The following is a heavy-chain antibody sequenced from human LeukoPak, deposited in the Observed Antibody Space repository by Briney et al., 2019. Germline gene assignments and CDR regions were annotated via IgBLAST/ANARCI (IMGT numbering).Heavy chain of an antibody. J-gene: IGHJ4*02. V-gene: IGHV3-23*01. D-gene: IGHD3-22*01. CDR1: GFTFSSYA. CDR3: AKWSYDSSGYYLFGDPY. CDR2: ISGSGGST. Sequence: GGSLRLSCAASGFTFSSYAMSWVRQAPGKGLEWVSAISGSGGSTYYADSVKGRFTISRDNSKNTLYLQMNSLRAEDTAVYYCAKWSYDSSGYYLFGDPYWGQGTLVTVSS.